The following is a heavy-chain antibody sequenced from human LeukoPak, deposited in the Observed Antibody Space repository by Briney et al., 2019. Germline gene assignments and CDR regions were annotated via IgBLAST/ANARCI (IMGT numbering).Heavy chain of an antibody. Sequence: GSLRLSCAASGFAFSSYSMHWVRQAPGKGLEWVALISFDGSNKYSADSMKGRFTISRDNFKNTLYLQMNGLRSEDTAVYYWARGGDMGTYPNTTPLPYGGRGTLVTVS. CDR3: ARGGDMGTYPNTTPLPY. J-gene: IGHJ4*02. CDR1: GFAFSSYS. D-gene: IGHD1-1*01. CDR2: ISFDGSNK. V-gene: IGHV3-30-3*01.